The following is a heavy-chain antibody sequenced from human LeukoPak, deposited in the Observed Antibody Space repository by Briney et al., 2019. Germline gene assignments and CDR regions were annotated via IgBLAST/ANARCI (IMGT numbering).Heavy chain of an antibody. CDR2: IWYDGSNK. Sequence: GGSLRLPCAASGFTFSSYGMHWVRQAPGKGLEWVAVIWYDGSNKYYADSVKGRFTISRDNSKNTLYLQMNSLRAEDTAVYCCARGIAHYYYMDVWGKGTTVTVSS. D-gene: IGHD2/OR15-2a*01. J-gene: IGHJ6*03. CDR1: GFTFSSYG. V-gene: IGHV3-33*01. CDR3: ARGIAHYYYMDV.